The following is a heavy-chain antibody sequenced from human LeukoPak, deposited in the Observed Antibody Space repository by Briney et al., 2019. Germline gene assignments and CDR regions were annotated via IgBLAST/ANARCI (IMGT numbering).Heavy chain of an antibody. D-gene: IGHD3-3*01. J-gene: IGHJ4*02. V-gene: IGHV1-8*02. CDR1: GYTFTSYY. Sequence: ASVKVSCKASGYTFTSYYMHWVRQATGQGLEWMGWMNPNSGNTGYAQKFQGRVTMTRNTSISAAYMELSSLRSEDTAVYYCATMTSPYYDFWSGYRMDYFDYWGQGTLVTVSS. CDR3: ATMTSPYYDFWSGYRMDYFDY. CDR2: MNPNSGNT.